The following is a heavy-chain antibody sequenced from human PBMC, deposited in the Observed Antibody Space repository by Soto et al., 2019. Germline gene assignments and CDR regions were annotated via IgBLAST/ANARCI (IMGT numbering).Heavy chain of an antibody. D-gene: IGHD1-1*01. CDR1: GFTFSMYW. Sequence: VGSLRLSCAASGFTFSMYWMHWVRQVPGKGPEWVSRINDDGISTNYADSVKGRFTISRGNAKNTLYLQMNALRVEDTAVYYCTRGPRSTSTGTGAFWGQGTLVTVSS. CDR3: TRGPRSTSTGTGAF. CDR2: INDDGIST. J-gene: IGHJ4*02. V-gene: IGHV3-74*01.